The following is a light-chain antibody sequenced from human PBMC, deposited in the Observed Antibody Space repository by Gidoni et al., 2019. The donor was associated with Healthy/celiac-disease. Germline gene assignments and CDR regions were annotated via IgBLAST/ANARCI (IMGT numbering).Light chain of an antibody. J-gene: IGKJ1*01. Sequence: DIQMTQSPSSLSASVGDRVTITCRASQSISSYLDWYQQKPGKAPKLLIYAASSLESGVPSRFSGSGSGTEFTLTISSLQPEDFATYYCQQSYSTLWTFXXXTKVEIK. CDR3: QQSYSTLWT. CDR1: QSISSY. CDR2: AAS. V-gene: IGKV1-39*01.